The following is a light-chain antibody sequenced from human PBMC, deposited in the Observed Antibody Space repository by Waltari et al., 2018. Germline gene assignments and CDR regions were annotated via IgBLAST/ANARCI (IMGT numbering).Light chain of an antibody. J-gene: IGKJ2*01. CDR3: QQYSYSPNT. V-gene: IGKV3-20*01. Sequence: IVLTQSTGTLSLSPGERATLSCRASQSVSSSYLAWYQQKPGQAPRLLIFDASNRATGIPDRFSGSGSGTDFTLTISRLEPEDFAVYFCQQYSYSPNTFGQGTKLEI. CDR2: DAS. CDR1: QSVSSSY.